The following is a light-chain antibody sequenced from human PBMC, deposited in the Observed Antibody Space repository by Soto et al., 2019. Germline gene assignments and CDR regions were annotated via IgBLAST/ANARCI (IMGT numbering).Light chain of an antibody. CDR2: GTS. V-gene: IGKV3-20*01. CDR1: QSVSSSS. Sequence: VLTQSPGTLSLSAGDRATLSCRASQSVSSSSFAWYQQKPGQAPRLLICGTSARATGIPDRFRGSGSGTEFTLTITRLEPEDFAVYYCQQYGNSRFTVGRGTKLEIK. J-gene: IGKJ2*01. CDR3: QQYGNSRFT.